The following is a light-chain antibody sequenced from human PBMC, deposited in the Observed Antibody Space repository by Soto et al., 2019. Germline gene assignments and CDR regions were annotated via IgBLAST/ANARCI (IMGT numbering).Light chain of an antibody. CDR2: GAS. Sequence: EILMTQSPVTLSVSPGESATLSCRASQFINSNLAWYQQRPGQAPRLLIYGASTRVTGIPARFSGSGSGTALTLIISNVQSEDFAVYYCQHFHNWPPWTFGQGTKVEIK. CDR1: QFINSN. CDR3: QHFHNWPPWT. J-gene: IGKJ1*01. V-gene: IGKV3-15*01.